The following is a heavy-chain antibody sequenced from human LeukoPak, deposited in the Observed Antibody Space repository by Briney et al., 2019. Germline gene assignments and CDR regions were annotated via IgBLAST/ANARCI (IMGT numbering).Heavy chain of an antibody. Sequence: GGSLRLSCAASGFTFSSYAMSWVRQAPGKGLEWVSVISGSGGSTYYADSVKGRFTISRDNSKNTLYLQMNSLRAEDTAIYYCAKGLSSMASFDYWGQGTLVTVSS. CDR1: GFTFSSYA. V-gene: IGHV3-23*01. CDR2: ISGSGGST. D-gene: IGHD2-8*01. CDR3: AKGLSSMASFDY. J-gene: IGHJ4*02.